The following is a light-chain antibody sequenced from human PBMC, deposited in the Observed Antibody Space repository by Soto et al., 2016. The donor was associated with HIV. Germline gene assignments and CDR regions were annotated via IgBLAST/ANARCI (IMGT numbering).Light chain of an antibody. CDR3: LQHKSYPFT. V-gene: IGKV1-17*03. J-gene: IGKJ4*01. CDR2: TAS. Sequence: DIRMTQSPSAMSASVGDRVTITCRASQGISIYLAWFQQKPGKVPKRLIYTASSLQSGVPSRFSGSGSGTEFTLTISSLQPEDFATYFCLQHKSYPFTFGGGTKVEVK. CDR1: QGISIY.